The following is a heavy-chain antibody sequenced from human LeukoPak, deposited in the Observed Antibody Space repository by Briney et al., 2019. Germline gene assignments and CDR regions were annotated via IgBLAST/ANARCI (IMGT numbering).Heavy chain of an antibody. D-gene: IGHD3-22*01. CDR3: ASERGEDYDNSGYYAHFDY. CDR1: GDSITSHY. CDR2: IYHTGST. J-gene: IGHJ4*02. V-gene: IGHV4-59*11. Sequence: PSETLFLTCTVSGDSITSHYWNWIRQTPGKGLEWIGYIYHTGSTNYNPSLKSRGSISADTSNNRFSLRLYSVTAADTAVYYCASERGEDYDNSGYYAHFDYWGQGILVTVSS.